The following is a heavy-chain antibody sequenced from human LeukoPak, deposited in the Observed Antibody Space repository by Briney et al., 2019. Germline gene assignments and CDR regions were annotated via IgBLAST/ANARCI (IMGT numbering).Heavy chain of an antibody. CDR2: ISYDGSNK. CDR3: AKRLFQH. Sequence: GGSLRLSCAASGFTLSSYGMHWVRQAPGKGLEWVAVISYDGSNKYYADSVKGRFTISRDNSKNTLYLQMNSLRAEDTAVYYCAKRLFQHWGQGTLVTVSS. V-gene: IGHV3-30*18. CDR1: GFTLSSYG. J-gene: IGHJ1*01.